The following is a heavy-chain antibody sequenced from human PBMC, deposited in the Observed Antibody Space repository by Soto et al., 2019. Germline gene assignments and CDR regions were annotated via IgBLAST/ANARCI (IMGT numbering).Heavy chain of an antibody. CDR3: ASSDYYDTSGYPQYFDY. J-gene: IGHJ4*02. V-gene: IGHV1-18*04. CDR1: GYTFTSYG. CDR2: ISAYNGNT. D-gene: IGHD3-22*01. Sequence: ASVKVSCKASGYTFTSYGISWVRQAPGQGLEWMGWISAYNGNTNYAQKLQGRVTMTTDTSTSTAYMELRSLRSDDTAVYYCASSDYYDTSGYPQYFDYWGQGTLVTVSS.